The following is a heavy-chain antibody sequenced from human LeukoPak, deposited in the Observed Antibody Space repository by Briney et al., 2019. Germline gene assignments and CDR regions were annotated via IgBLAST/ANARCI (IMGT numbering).Heavy chain of an antibody. J-gene: IGHJ5*02. CDR1: GGPISSSSYY. V-gene: IGHV4-39*01. D-gene: IGHD6-19*01. CDR2: IYYSGST. CDR3: ARHSGYSSGWYLPNWFDP. Sequence: PSETLSLTCTVSGGPISSSSYYWGWIRQPPGKGLEWIGSIYYSGSTYYNPSLKSRVTISVDTSKNQFSLKLSSVTAADTAVYYCARHSGYSSGWYLPNWFDPWGQGTLVTVSS.